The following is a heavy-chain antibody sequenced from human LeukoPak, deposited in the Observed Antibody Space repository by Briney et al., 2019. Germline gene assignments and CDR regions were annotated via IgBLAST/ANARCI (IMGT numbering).Heavy chain of an antibody. V-gene: IGHV4-39*07. D-gene: IGHD6-6*01. CDR3: ARLSIAARQDGYNWFDP. CDR2: IYYSGST. CDR1: GFTFSSYS. Sequence: PGGSLRLSCAASGFTFSSYSMNWVRQPPGKGLEWIGSIYYSGSTYYNPSLKSRVTISVDTSKNQFSLKLSSVTAADTAVYYCARLSIAARQDGYNWFDPWGQGTLVTVSS. J-gene: IGHJ5*02.